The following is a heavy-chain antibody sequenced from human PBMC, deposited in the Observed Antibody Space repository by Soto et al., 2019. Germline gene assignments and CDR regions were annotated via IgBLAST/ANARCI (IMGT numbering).Heavy chain of an antibody. CDR3: ARDYYGSGSLNWFDP. CDR1: GFTFSDYY. J-gene: IGHJ5*02. D-gene: IGHD3-10*01. V-gene: IGHV3-11*06. Sequence: GGSLRLSCAASGFTFSDYYMSWIRQAPGKGLEWVSYISSSSSYTNYADSVKGRFTISRDNAKNSLYLQMNSLRAEDTAVYYCARDYYGSGSLNWFDPWGQGTLVTVSS. CDR2: ISSSSSYT.